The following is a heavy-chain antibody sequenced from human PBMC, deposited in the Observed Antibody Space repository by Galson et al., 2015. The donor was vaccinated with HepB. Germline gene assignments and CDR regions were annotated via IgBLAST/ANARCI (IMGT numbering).Heavy chain of an antibody. CDR2: TYCRSTCYY. D-gene: IGHD2-15*01. V-gene: IGHV6-1*01. CDR1: GDSVSSNTAA. CDR3: ARTESRSLDY. J-gene: IGHJ4*02. Sequence: CAISGDSVSSNTAAWNWIRQSPSRGLEWLGRTYCRSTCYYDYAVSVKGRITITPDTSKNQFSLHLNSVTPEDTAVYYCARTESRSLDYWGQGTLVTVSS.